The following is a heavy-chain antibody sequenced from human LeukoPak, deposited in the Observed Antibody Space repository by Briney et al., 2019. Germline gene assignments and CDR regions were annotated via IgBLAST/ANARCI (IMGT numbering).Heavy chain of an antibody. CDR1: GFTFSSYG. CDR3: AKSLRNWFDP. CDR2: ISYDGSNK. D-gene: IGHD3-16*01. V-gene: IGHV3-30*18. J-gene: IGHJ5*02. Sequence: PGRSLRLFCAASGFTFSSYGMHGLRQAPGKGLEWVAVISYDGSNKYYADSVKGRFTIYRDNSKNTLYLQMNSLRAEDTAVYYCAKSLRNWFDPWGQGTPVTVSS.